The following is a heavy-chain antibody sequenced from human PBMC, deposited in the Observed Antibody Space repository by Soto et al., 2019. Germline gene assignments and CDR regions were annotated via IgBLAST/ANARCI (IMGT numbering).Heavy chain of an antibody. J-gene: IGHJ5*02. V-gene: IGHV3-33*01. CDR3: GRGVVMTTWFDP. CDR1: GFTFSSYG. CDR2: IWYDGSNK. D-gene: IGHD3-16*01. Sequence: QVQLVESGGGVVQPGRSLRLSCAASGFTFSSYGMHWVRQAPGKGLEWVAVIWYDGSNKYYADSVKGRFTISRDNSKNPLYLPMNSLRAEEAAVYYCGRGVVMTTWFDPWCKGRLVSVSS.